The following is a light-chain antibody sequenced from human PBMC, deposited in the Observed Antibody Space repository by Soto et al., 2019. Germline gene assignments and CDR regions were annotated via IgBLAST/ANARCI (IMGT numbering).Light chain of an antibody. V-gene: IGKV3-20*01. J-gene: IGKJ2*01. CDR3: QXXGNSPYA. CDR1: QSVSSNY. CDR2: GAS. Sequence: EIVLTQSPGTLSLSPGERATLSCRASQSVSSNYLAWYQQKSGQAPRLLIYGASSRATGIPDRFSGSGSGTDFXLTISXXEPXDFAVXXXQXXGNSPYAFGQGTELEI.